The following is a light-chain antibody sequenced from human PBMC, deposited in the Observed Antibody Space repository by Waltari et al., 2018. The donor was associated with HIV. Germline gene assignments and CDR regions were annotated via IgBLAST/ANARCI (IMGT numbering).Light chain of an antibody. CDR3: QSYDSNGLILV. Sequence: NFLLTQPPSVSESPGRTTTISCTRSSGSIADNHVQWFQQRPGSAPTSVIYEDNRRPSGVPDRFSGSIDSSSNSASLTISGLQTEDEADYYCQSYDSNGLILVFGGGTKLTVL. CDR2: EDN. J-gene: IGLJ3*02. CDR1: SGSIADNH. V-gene: IGLV6-57*03.